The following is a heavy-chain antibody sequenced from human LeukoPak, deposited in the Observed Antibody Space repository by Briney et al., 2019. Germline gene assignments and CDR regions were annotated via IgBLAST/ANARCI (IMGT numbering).Heavy chain of an antibody. Sequence: SETLSLTCTVSGGSISSSSYYWGWIRQPPGKGLEWIGSIYYSGSTYYNPSLKSRVTISVDTSKNQFSLKLSSVTAADTAVYYCARGMGDSSGYYYGYYFDYWGQGTLVTVSS. CDR3: ARGMGDSSGYYYGYYFDY. CDR1: GGSISSSSYY. J-gene: IGHJ4*02. V-gene: IGHV4-39*01. D-gene: IGHD3-22*01. CDR2: IYYSGST.